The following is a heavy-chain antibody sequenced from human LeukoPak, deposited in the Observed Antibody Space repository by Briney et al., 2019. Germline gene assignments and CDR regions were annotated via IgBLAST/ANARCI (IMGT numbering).Heavy chain of an antibody. D-gene: IGHD2-15*01. CDR3: AKGRGGSPDYDFDV. CDR1: GFTFSTKS. CDR2: ISGSGGST. Sequence: PGGSLRLSCAVSGFTFSTKSMNWVRQAPGKGLEWVSGISGSGGSTYHADSVKGRFTISRDNSQNTLYLQMNSLRVEDTAMYYCAKGRGGSPDYDFDVWGQGTMVTVSS. J-gene: IGHJ3*01. V-gene: IGHV3-23*01.